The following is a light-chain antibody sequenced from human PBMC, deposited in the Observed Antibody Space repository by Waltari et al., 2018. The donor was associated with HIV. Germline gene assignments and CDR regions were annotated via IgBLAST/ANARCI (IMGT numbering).Light chain of an antibody. CDR1: SSDVGSYNR. V-gene: IGLV2-18*02. CDR3: GSYTSSSTWV. CDR2: EVS. J-gene: IGLJ3*02. Sequence: QSALTQPPSVSGSPGQSVTISCTGTSSDVGSYNRVSWYQQPPGTAPKLRIYEVSKRPSGVPDRCYGSKSGNTASLTISGLQAEDEADYYCGSYTSSSTWVFGGGTKLTVL.